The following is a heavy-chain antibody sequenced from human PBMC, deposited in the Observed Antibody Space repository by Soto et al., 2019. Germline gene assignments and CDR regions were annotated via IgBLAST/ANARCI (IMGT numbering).Heavy chain of an antibody. CDR2: IIPIPGTA. CDR1: GGTFGSYA. V-gene: IGHV1-69*01. D-gene: IGHD2-2*01. J-gene: IGHJ6*02. Sequence: QVQLVQSGAEVKKPGSSVKVSCKASGGTFGSYAISWVRQAPGQGLEWMGGIIPIPGTANYAQKFQGRVTSAADESKSTVYMELSSMRSADTAVYYCARSQGSSTSLEIYYYYYYGMDVWGQGTTVTVSS. CDR3: ARSQGSSTSLEIYYYYYYGMDV.